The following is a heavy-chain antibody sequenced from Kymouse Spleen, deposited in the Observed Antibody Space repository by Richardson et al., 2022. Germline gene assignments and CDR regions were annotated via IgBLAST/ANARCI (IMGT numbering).Heavy chain of an antibody. CDR3: ARGAGIAVADYYYYYGMDV. J-gene: IGHJ6*02. V-gene: IGHV6-1*01. D-gene: IGHD6-19*01. Sequence: QVQLQQSGPGLVKPSQTLSLTCAISGDSVSSNSAAWNWIRQSPSRGLEWLGRTYYRSKWYNDYAVSVKSRITINPDTSKNQFSLQLNSVTPEDTAVYYCARGAGIAVADYYYYYGMDVWGQGTTVTVSS. CDR2: TYYRSKWYN. CDR1: GDSVSSNSAA.